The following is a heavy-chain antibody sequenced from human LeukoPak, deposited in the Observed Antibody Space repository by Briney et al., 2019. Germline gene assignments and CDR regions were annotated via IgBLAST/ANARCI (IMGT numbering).Heavy chain of an antibody. CDR2: IYYSGST. J-gene: IGHJ6*03. V-gene: IGHV4-39*01. CDR1: GGSISSSSYY. CDR3: ARHYGSGSYYYYYYYMDV. Sequence: SETLSLTCTVSGGSISSSSYYWGWIRQPPGKGLEWIGSIYYSGSTYYNPSLKSRVTISVDTSKNQFSLKLTSVTAADTAVYYCARHYGSGSYYYYYYYMDVWGKGTTVTISS. D-gene: IGHD3-10*01.